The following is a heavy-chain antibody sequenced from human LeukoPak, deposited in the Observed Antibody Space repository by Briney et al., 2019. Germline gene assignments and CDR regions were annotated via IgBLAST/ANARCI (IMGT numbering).Heavy chain of an antibody. CDR1: GSTFSSYS. Sequence: PGGSQRLSCAASGSTFSSYSMTWVRQPPGKGLECVSAFNEACAAFYADSVKGRFTITRDTSQNTLYLQMNSLRADDTAVYYCATRRDSGTYLVYWGQGTLVTVSS. D-gene: IGHD1-26*01. V-gene: IGHV3-53*01. CDR2: FNEACAA. J-gene: IGHJ4*02. CDR3: ATRRDSGTYLVY.